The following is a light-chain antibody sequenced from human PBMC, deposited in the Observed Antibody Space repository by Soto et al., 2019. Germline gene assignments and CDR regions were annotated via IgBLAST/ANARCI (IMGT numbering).Light chain of an antibody. V-gene: IGKV1-17*01. CDR2: LAS. J-gene: IGKJ2*01. CDR1: QHITND. Sequence: DIQMTQSPSSLSASVGDTVTITCRASQHITNDCAWYQQKAGRAPKCLILLASRLQTGVPSRFSGSGSGTEXXXTXSSLQPEDFATYYCLHHNGYPPVFGQGTKVEIK. CDR3: LHHNGYPPV.